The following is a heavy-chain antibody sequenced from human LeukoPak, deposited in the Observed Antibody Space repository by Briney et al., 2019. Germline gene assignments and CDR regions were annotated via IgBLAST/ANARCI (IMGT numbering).Heavy chain of an antibody. CDR2: ISSSSSYI. V-gene: IGHV3-21*01. J-gene: IGHJ3*02. Sequence: GGSLRLSCAASGFTFSSYSMNWVRQAPGKGLEWVSSISSSSSYIYYAGSVKGRFTISRDNAKNSLYLQMNSLRAEDTAVYYCARLASDDAFDIWGQGTTVTVSS. D-gene: IGHD6-6*01. CDR3: ARLASDDAFDI. CDR1: GFTFSSYS.